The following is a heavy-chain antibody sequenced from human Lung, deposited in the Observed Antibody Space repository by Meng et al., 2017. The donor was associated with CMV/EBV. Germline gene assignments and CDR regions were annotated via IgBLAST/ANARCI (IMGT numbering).Heavy chain of an antibody. D-gene: IGHD3-22*01. J-gene: IGHJ3*02. CDR3: ARDLPLRITMIEGFDI. CDR2: ISYDGSNK. Sequence: GGSLRLXCASSGFTFSSYAMHGIRQAPGKGLEGVAVISYDGSNKYYADSVKGRFTISRDNSKNTLYLQMNSLRAEDTAVYYCARDLPLRITMIEGFDIWGQGXMVTVSS. V-gene: IGHV3-30*04. CDR1: GFTFSSYA.